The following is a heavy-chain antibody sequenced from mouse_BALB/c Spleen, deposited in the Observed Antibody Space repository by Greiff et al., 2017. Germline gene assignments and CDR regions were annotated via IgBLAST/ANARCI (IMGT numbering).Heavy chain of an antibody. D-gene: IGHD3-1*01. CDR2: IWAGGST. Sequence: VKLVESGPGLVAPSQSLSITCTVSGFSLTSYGVHWVRQPPGKGLEWLGVIWAGGSTNYNSALMSRLSISKDNSKSQVFLKMNSLQTDDTAMYYCARDSSGYLYYAMDYWGQGTSVTVSS. J-gene: IGHJ4*01. CDR1: GFSLTSYG. V-gene: IGHV2-9*02. CDR3: ARDSSGYLYYAMDY.